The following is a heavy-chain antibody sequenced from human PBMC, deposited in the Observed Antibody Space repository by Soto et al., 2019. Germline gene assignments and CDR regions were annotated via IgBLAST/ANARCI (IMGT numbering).Heavy chain of an antibody. CDR1: GFTFSSYA. D-gene: IGHD6-19*01. CDR2: ISYEGSNK. CDR3: ARAPAGYRSGWYLYGMDV. V-gene: IGHV3-30-3*01. J-gene: IGHJ6*02. Sequence: QVQLVESGGGVVQPGRSLRLSCAASGFTFSSYAMHWVRQAPGKGLEWVAVISYEGSNKYYADSVKGPFTISRDNSKNTLYLKMNSLRAEDTAVSYFARAPAGYRSGWYLYGMDVWGQGTTVTVSS.